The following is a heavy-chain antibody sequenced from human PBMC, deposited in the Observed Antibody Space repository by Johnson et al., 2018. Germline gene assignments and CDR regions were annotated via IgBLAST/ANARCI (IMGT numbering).Heavy chain of an antibody. J-gene: IGHJ6*03. Sequence: QVQLQESGPGLVKPSETLSLTCIVSGGSISSDYWSWIRQPPGKGLEWIGYIYYSGSTNYNPSLKSRVTISLDTSRKQFSLKLTSVTAADTAVYYCARDLYYYYDMDVWGKGTTVTVSS. CDR1: GGSISSDY. CDR2: IYYSGST. CDR3: ARDLYYYYDMDV. V-gene: IGHV4-59*01.